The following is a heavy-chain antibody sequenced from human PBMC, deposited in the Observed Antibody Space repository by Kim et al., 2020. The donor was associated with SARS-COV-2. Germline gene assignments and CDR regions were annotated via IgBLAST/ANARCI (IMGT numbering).Heavy chain of an antibody. V-gene: IGHV5-10-1*01. Sequence: GESLKISCKGSGYSFTSYWISWVRQMPGKGLEWMGRIDPSDSYTNYSPSFQGHVTISADKSISTAYLQWSSLKASDTAMYYCARHPPLDHYYGSGSYYKAAPPSDYWGQGTLVTVSS. CDR3: ARHPPLDHYYGSGSYYKAAPPSDY. D-gene: IGHD3-10*01. J-gene: IGHJ4*02. CDR1: GYSFTSYW. CDR2: IDPSDSYT.